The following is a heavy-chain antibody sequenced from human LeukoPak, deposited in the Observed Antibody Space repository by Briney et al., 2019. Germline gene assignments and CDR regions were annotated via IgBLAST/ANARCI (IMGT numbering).Heavy chain of an antibody. J-gene: IGHJ4*02. Sequence: GTSLRLSCAASGFTFSTYAMHWVRQSPGKGLEWVAVISYDGRDKHHADSVKGRFTISRDNSKETLYLQMNSLRAEDTAVYYCANDGFDYYDTSGYSYFHYWGQGTLVTVSS. D-gene: IGHD3-22*01. V-gene: IGHV3-30*18. CDR3: ANDGFDYYDTSGYSYFHY. CDR2: ISYDGRDK. CDR1: GFTFSTYA.